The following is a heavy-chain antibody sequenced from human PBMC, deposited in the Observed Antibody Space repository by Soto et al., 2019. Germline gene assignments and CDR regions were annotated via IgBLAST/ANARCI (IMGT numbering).Heavy chain of an antibody. CDR1: GFTFSSYA. Sequence: QVQLVESGGGVVRPGRSLRLSCAASGFTFSSYAMHWVRQAPGKGLNWVAVISSDGSNKYYADSVKGRFTISRDNSKKTLYLQMNSLRVEDTAVYYCASPDSYFDDWGQGTLVTVSS. J-gene: IGHJ4*02. CDR2: ISSDGSNK. CDR3: ASPDSYFDD. D-gene: IGHD3-22*01. V-gene: IGHV3-30-3*01.